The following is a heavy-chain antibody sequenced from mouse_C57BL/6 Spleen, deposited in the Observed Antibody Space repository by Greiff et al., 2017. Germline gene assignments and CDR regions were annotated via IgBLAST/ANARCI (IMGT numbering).Heavy chain of an antibody. CDR2: IHPNSGST. Sequence: QVQLQQPGAELVKPGASVKLSCKASGYTFTSYWMHWVKQRPGQGLEWIGMIHPNSGSTNYNEKFKSKATLTVAKSSSTAYKQLSSLTAEDAAVYYCARAYSNYGWFAYWGQGTLVTVSA. J-gene: IGHJ3*01. CDR1: GYTFTSYW. V-gene: IGHV1-64*01. D-gene: IGHD2-5*01. CDR3: ARAYSNYGWFAY.